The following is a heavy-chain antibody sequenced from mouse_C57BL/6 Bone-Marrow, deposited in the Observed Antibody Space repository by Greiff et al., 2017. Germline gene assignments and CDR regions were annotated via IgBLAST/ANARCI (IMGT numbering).Heavy chain of an antibody. D-gene: IGHD2-4*01. CDR1: GFSLTSYG. CDR3: ARRGGDYDYDVPWFAY. CDR2: IYWDDDK. Sequence: SGPGLVQPSQSLSITCTVSGFSLTSYGVHWVRQSPGKGLEWLAHIYWDDDKRYNPSLKSRLTISKDTSRNQVFLKITSVDTADTATYYCARRGGDYDYDVPWFAYWGQGTLVTVSA. J-gene: IGHJ3*01. V-gene: IGHV8-12*01.